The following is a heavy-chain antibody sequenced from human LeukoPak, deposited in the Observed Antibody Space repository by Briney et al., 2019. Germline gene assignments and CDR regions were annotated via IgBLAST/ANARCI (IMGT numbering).Heavy chain of an antibody. V-gene: IGHV3-48*01. Sequence: GGSLRLPCAASGFTFSSYSMDWARQAPGKGLEWVSYITSSSSTIHYVDSVKGRFTISRDNAKNSVYLQMNSLRAEDTAVYYCARVGLGVYGGDYWGQGALVTVSS. D-gene: IGHD3-16*01. CDR2: ITSSSSTI. J-gene: IGHJ4*02. CDR3: ARVGLGVYGGDY. CDR1: GFTFSSYS.